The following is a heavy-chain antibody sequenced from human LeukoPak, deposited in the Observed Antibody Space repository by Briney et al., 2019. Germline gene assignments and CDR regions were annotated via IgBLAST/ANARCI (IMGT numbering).Heavy chain of an antibody. CDR3: ARSSSGTYHY. V-gene: IGHV1-3*01. CDR1: GYNFASYT. D-gene: IGHD3-10*01. CDR2: INGDNGNT. Sequence: ASVKVSCKTSGYNFASYTMHWLRHAPGQSPEWMGSINGDNGNTKYSEKFRGRVTFTRDTSASSAYMELSRLRSEDTAVYYCARSSSGTYHYWGQGTLVTVSS. J-gene: IGHJ4*02.